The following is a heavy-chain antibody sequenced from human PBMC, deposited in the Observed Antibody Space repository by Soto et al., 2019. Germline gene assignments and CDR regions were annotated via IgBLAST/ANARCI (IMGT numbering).Heavy chain of an antibody. J-gene: IGHJ3*01. D-gene: IGHD2-21*01. CDR2: TFNYAGRL. CDR3: AIEEVYCVVAYCFRSAFEL. CDR1: GFALSSYS. Sequence: EVQLVESGGRLVKPGGSLRLSCAVSGFALSSYSIAWVRQAPGKGLEWVSFTFNYAGRLYYADSVKGRFAISRDDAKNSVYLQMNSLRAEDTAVYSCAIEEVYCVVAYCFRSAFELWGQWTVVTFSS. V-gene: IGHV3-21*01.